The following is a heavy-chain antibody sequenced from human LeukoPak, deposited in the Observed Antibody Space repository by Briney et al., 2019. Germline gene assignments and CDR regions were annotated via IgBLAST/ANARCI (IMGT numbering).Heavy chain of an antibody. J-gene: IGHJ6*02. CDR1: GGTSSSYA. V-gene: IGHV1-69*04. CDR2: IIPIFGIA. CDR3: ARATVAAADPYYYYGMDV. Sequence: ASVKVSCKASGGTSSSYAISWVRQAPGQGLEWMGRIIPIFGIANYAQKFQGRVTITADKSTSTAYMELSSLRSEDTAVYYCARATVAAADPYYYYGMDVWGQGTTVTVSS. D-gene: IGHD6-13*01.